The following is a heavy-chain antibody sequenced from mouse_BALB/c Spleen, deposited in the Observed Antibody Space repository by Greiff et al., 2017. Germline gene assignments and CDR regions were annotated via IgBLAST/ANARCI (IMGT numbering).Heavy chain of an antibody. CDR2: ISNGGGST. Sequence: EVMLVESGGGLVQPGGSLKLSCAASGFTFSSYTMSWVRQTPEKRLEWVAYISNGGGSTYYPDTVKGRFTISRDNAKNTLYLQMSSLKSEDTAMYYCARQRRFYAMDYWGQGTSVTVSS. V-gene: IGHV5-12-2*01. CDR1: GFTFSSYT. CDR3: ARQRRFYAMDY. J-gene: IGHJ4*01.